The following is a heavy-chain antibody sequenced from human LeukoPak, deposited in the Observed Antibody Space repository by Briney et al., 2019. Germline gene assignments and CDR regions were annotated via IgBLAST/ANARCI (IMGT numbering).Heavy chain of an antibody. V-gene: IGHV3-7*01. J-gene: IGHJ6*03. CDR1: GFTFSSYW. CDR2: IKQDGSEK. CDR3: ARDGKGQLGIYYYYMDV. Sequence: QPGGSLRLPCAASGFTFSSYWMSWVRQAPGKGLEWVANIKQDGSEKYYVDSVKGRFTVSRDDAKNSLYLQMNSLRAEDTAVYYCARDGKGQLGIYYYYMDVWGKGTTVTVSS. D-gene: IGHD6-6*01.